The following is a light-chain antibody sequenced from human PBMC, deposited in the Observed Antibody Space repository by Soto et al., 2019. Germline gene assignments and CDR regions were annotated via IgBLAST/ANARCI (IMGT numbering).Light chain of an antibody. CDR1: QSISSW. CDR3: QQYNSYPWT. CDR2: KAS. V-gene: IGKV1-5*03. J-gene: IGKJ1*01. Sequence: DIQMTQSPSTLSASVGDRVTITCRASQSISSWLAWYQQKPGKAPKLLIYKASILESGVPSRFSGRGSGTEFTLTISSLQPDDFATYYCQQYNSYPWTFGQGTKVEIK.